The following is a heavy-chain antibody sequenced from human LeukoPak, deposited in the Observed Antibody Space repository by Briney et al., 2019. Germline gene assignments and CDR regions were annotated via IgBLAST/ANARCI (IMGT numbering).Heavy chain of an antibody. CDR2: IRYDGSNK. CDR1: GFIFNSYG. D-gene: IGHD3-22*01. V-gene: IGHV3-30*02. Sequence: GGSLRLSCAASGFIFNSYGMHWVRQAPGRGLEWVAFIRYDGSNKYYADSVKGRFTISRDNSKNTLYLQMNSLRVEDTAVYYCATLPYYYDSSGSYYFDYWGQGTLVTVSS. J-gene: IGHJ4*02. CDR3: ATLPYYYDSSGSYYFDY.